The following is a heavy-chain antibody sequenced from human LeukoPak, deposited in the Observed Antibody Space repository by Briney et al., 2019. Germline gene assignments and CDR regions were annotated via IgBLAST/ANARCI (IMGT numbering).Heavy chain of an antibody. Sequence: SETLSLTCSVSGGSISSSSYSWGWIRQPPGKGLEWIGSIYYSGSTYYNPSLKSRVTISVDTSKNQFSLKLSSVTAADTAVYYCARPLGLAAFDIWGQGTMVTVSS. CDR3: ARPLGLAAFDI. J-gene: IGHJ3*02. CDR1: GGSISSSSYS. V-gene: IGHV4-39*01. CDR2: IYYSGST.